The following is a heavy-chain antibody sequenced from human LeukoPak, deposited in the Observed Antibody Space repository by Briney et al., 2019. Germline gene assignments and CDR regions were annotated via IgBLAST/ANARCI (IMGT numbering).Heavy chain of an antibody. V-gene: IGHV3-30*19. CDR3: ARDSGVLYYDFWSGNFDY. D-gene: IGHD3-3*01. Sequence: GGSLRLSCAASGFTFSSYGMHWVRQAPGKGLEWVAVIWYDGSNKYYADSVKGRFTISKDNSKNTLYLQMNSLRAEDTAVYYCARDSGVLYYDFWSGNFDYWGQGTLVTVSS. CDR1: GFTFSSYG. CDR2: IWYDGSNK. J-gene: IGHJ4*02.